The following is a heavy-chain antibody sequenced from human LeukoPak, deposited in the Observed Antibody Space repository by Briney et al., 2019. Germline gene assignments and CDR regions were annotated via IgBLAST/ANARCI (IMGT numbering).Heavy chain of an antibody. Sequence: GGSLRLSCAASGFTISSNYMTLVRQAPGKGLEWVSIIYSGGTTYYADSVKGRFTISRDNSKNTLYLQVKSLRAEDTAVYYCARLVRDALDIWGQGTMVTVSS. CDR2: IYSGGTT. CDR3: ARLVRDALDI. V-gene: IGHV3-53*01. D-gene: IGHD6-25*01. J-gene: IGHJ3*02. CDR1: GFTISSNY.